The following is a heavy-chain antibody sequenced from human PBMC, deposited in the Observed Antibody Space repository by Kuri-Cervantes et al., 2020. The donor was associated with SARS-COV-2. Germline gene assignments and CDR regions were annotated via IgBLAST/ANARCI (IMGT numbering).Heavy chain of an antibody. CDR2: IIPIFGTA. CDR3: ARGGEMATVMHRLDY. D-gene: IGHD5-24*01. V-gene: IGHV1-69*13. J-gene: IGHJ4*02. Sequence: SVKVSCKASGGTFSSYAISWVRQAPGQGLEWMGGIIPIFGTANYAQRFQGRVTITADESTSTAYMELSSLRSEDTAVYYCARGGEMATVMHRLDYWGQGTLVTVSS. CDR1: GGTFSSYA.